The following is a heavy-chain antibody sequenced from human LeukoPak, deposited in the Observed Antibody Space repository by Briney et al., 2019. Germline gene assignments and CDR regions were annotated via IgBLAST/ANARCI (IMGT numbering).Heavy chain of an antibody. D-gene: IGHD3-10*01. J-gene: IGHJ4*02. CDR2: IWYDGSRK. CDR1: GFSLTTYG. CDR3: ARDGGSGIDY. Sequence: GGSLRLSCAASGFSLTTYGTPWLRQAPGKGLEWVAVIWYDGSRKFYGDSVKGRFTVSRDTSENTMYLQMNTLRVDDTAVYYCARDGGSGIDYWGQGTLVTVSS. V-gene: IGHV3-33*01.